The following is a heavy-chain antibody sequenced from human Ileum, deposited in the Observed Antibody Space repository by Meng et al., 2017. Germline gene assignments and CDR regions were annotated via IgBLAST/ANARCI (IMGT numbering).Heavy chain of an antibody. J-gene: IGHJ4*02. CDR1: GGSIRRSSNF. V-gene: IGHV4-39*01. CDR2: IFYSGST. CDR3: ARHLPRSVSYVGFDY. D-gene: IGHD5/OR15-5a*01. Sequence: QLQLQESGPGLVKPSETLSLTCTVSGGSIRRSSNFWAWIRQPPGKGLEWIGSIFYSGSTYYNPSLKSRVIMSVDTSKNQFSLRLGSVTAADTALYYCARHLPRSVSYVGFDYWGQGTLVTVSS.